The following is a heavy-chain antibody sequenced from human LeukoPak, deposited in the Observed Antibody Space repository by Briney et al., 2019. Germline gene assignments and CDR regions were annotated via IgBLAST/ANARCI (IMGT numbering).Heavy chain of an antibody. Sequence: SETLSLTCTVSGGSISNYYWGWIRQPPGKGLEWIGYIYHSGSTNYNPSLKSRVTISVDTSKNLFSLKLSSVTAADTAVYYCARDLCVGGTCYGIDYWGQGTLVTVSS. V-gene: IGHV4-59*01. D-gene: IGHD2-15*01. CDR2: IYHSGST. CDR3: ARDLCVGGTCYGIDY. CDR1: GGSISNYY. J-gene: IGHJ4*02.